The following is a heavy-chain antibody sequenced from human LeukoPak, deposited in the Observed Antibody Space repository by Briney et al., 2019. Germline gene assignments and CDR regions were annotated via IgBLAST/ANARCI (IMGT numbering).Heavy chain of an antibody. CDR3: ARDLDLYDFWSGYHFDY. D-gene: IGHD3-3*01. CDR1: GYTFTGYY. CDR2: ISAYNGNT. J-gene: IGHJ4*02. Sequence: GASVKVSCKASGYTFTGYYMHWVRQAPGQGLEWMGWISAYNGNTNYAQKLQGRVTMTTDTSTSTAYMELRSLRSDDTAVYYCARDLDLYDFWSGYHFDYWGQGTLVTVSS. V-gene: IGHV1-18*04.